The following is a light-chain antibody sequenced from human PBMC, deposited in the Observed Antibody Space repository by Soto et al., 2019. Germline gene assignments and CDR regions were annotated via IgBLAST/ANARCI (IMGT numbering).Light chain of an antibody. CDR2: EVS. V-gene: IGLV2-14*01. CDR1: SSDVGGYNY. Sequence: QSALTQPASVSGSPGQSITISCTGTSSDVGGYNYVSWYQQHPGKAPKLMIYEVSNRPSGVSNRFSGSKSGNTASLTISGLQAEDEADYYCSLYTSSSTYVFGPGTKLTVL. CDR3: SLYTSSSTYV. J-gene: IGLJ1*01.